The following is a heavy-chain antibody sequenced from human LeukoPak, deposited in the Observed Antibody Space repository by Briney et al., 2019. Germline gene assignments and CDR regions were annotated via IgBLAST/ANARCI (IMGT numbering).Heavy chain of an antibody. V-gene: IGHV4-34*01. Sequence: PSETLSLTCAVYGGSFSGYYWSWIRQPPGKGLEWIGEINHSGSTNYNPSLKSRVTISVDTSKNQFSLKLSSVTAADTAVYYCARDEIAAAGGFDWFDPWGQGTLVTVSS. D-gene: IGHD6-13*01. CDR3: ARDEIAAAGGFDWFDP. J-gene: IGHJ5*02. CDR1: GGSFSGYY. CDR2: INHSGST.